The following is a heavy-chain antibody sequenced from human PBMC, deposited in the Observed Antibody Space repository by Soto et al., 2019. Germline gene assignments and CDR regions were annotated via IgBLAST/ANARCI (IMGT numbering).Heavy chain of an antibody. CDR1: GFTFSSYS. CDR3: ARDGIVVVPAATPFYYYYMDV. D-gene: IGHD2-2*01. V-gene: IGHV3-21*01. CDR2: ISSSSSYI. J-gene: IGHJ6*03. Sequence: ESGGGLVKPGGSLRLSCAASGFTFSSYSMNWVRQAPGKGLEWVSSISSSSSYIYYADSVKGRFTISRDNAKNSLYLQMNSLRAEDTAVYYCARDGIVVVPAATPFYYYYMDVWGKGTTVTVSS.